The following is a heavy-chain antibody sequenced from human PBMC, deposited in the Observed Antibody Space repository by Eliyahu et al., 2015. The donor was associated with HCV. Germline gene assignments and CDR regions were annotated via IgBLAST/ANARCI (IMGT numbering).Heavy chain of an antibody. D-gene: IGHD3-3*01. CDR3: TREDKSRFLEGFDK. CDR1: GYTFTEYP. V-gene: IGHV1-2*06. CDR2: XNPNSGGT. J-gene: IGHJ4*02. Sequence: QVRLAQSGAEVKKPGASVKVSCKASGYTFTEYPIHWVRQAPGQGLEWMGRXNPNSGGTDHAQDFQGRVTLTTDTSIRTAYMELRGLRSDDTATYYCTREDKSRFLEGFDKWGQGTLVTVS.